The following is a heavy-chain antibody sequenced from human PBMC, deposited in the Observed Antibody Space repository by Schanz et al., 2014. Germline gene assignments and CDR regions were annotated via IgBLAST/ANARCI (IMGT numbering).Heavy chain of an antibody. CDR2: ISYDGTNE. V-gene: IGHV3-30*03. J-gene: IGHJ6*04. CDR3: ARDLSSLIQGDV. D-gene: IGHD2-2*01. Sequence: QVQLVESGGGVVQPGRSRRLSCEASGFTFSSYGMHWVRQAPGKGLEWVAVISYDGTNEYYAESVKGRFTISRDNAKNLLYLQMNGLRAEDTAVYFCARDLSSLIQGDVWGKGTTVTVSS. CDR1: GFTFSSYG.